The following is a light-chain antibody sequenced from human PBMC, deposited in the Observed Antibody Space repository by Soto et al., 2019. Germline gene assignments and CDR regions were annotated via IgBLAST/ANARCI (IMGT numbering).Light chain of an antibody. V-gene: IGKV3-11*01. J-gene: IGKJ2*01. Sequence: EIVLTQSPATLSLSPGERATLSCRASQSVSSYLAWYQQKPGQAPRLLIYDASNRATGIPARFSGRGSGTGFTLTISSLEPEDFAVYYCQQRSNWPPYTFGQGTKLEIK. CDR2: DAS. CDR3: QQRSNWPPYT. CDR1: QSVSSY.